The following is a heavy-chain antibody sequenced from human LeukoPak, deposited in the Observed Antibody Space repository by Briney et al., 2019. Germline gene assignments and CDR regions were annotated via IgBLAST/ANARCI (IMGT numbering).Heavy chain of an antibody. V-gene: IGHV4-59*01. J-gene: IGHJ6*02. Sequence: SETLSLTCAVSGGSLSSYYCGWVWEPPGGGGERGGDIYNSGRTNYNPFLKSRVPISVDTSKNQFSLKLSSVTAADTAVYYCARCSQINYSNSFYYYYGMDVWGQGTTVTVSS. CDR3: ARCSQINYSNSFYYYYGMDV. CDR2: IYNSGRT. CDR1: GGSLSSYY. D-gene: IGHD4-11*01.